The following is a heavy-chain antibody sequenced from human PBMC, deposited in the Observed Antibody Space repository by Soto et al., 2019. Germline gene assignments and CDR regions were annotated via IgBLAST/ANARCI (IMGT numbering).Heavy chain of an antibody. D-gene: IGHD2-2*01. J-gene: IGHJ4*02. V-gene: IGHV1-18*01. CDR1: GYTFNTYY. Sequence: GASVKVSCTTSGYTFNTYYISWLRQAPGQGLEWIGWISTYNGNTNYVPKFQGRITMTTDTSTSTAYMELRSLRSDDTALYFCARDTSNYCDCWGQGTPVTVSS. CDR3: ARDTSNYCDC. CDR2: ISTYNGNT.